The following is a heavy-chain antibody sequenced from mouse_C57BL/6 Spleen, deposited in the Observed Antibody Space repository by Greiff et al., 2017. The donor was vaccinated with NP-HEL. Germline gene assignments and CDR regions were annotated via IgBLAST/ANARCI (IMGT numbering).Heavy chain of an antibody. CDR3: ARCLFGNYYFDY. CDR1: GYTFTSYW. Sequence: QVQLQQPGAELVMPGASVKLSCKASGYTFTSYWMHWVKQRPGQGLEWIGEIDPSDSYTNYNQKFKGKSTLTVDKSSSTAYMQLSSLTSEDSAVYYCARCLFGNYYFDYWGQGTTLTVSS. V-gene: IGHV1-69*01. D-gene: IGHD2-1*01. J-gene: IGHJ2*01. CDR2: IDPSDSYT.